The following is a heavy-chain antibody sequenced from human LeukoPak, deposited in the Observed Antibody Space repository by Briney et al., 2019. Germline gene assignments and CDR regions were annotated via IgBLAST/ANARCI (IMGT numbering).Heavy chain of an antibody. V-gene: IGHV3-23*01. D-gene: IGHD2-2*01. Sequence: PGGSLRLSCAASGFTFSSYGMSWVRQAPGKGLEWVSAISGSGGSTYYADSVKGRFTISRDNSKNTLYLQMSSLRPEDTAVYYCARAGVGSNWFDPWGQGTLVTVSS. CDR1: GFTFSSYG. CDR2: ISGSGGST. J-gene: IGHJ5*02. CDR3: ARAGVGSNWFDP.